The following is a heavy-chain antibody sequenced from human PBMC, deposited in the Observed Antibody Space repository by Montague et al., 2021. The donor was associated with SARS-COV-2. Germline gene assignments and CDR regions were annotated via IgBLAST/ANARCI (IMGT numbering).Heavy chain of an antibody. D-gene: IGHD3-3*01. CDR2: IHYSGST. CDR3: ARRPGASYYVFWSGGFDI. Sequence: SETLSLTCTVSGGSVNSGSYSWDWIRQPPGKGLEWIGSIHYSGSTSYNPSLKSRVTISIDTSKNHFSLRVNPVTAADSAVYFCARRPGASYYVFWSGGFDIWGQGTMVTVS. V-gene: IGHV4-39*01. J-gene: IGHJ3*02. CDR1: GGSVNSGSYS.